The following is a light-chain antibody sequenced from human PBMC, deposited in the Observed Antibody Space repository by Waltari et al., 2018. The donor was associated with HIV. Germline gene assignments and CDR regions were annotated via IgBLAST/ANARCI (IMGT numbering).Light chain of an antibody. CDR1: QSVGSY. CDR3: QQRRSWPIT. J-gene: IGKJ5*01. V-gene: IGKV3-11*01. CDR2: DAS. Sequence: DIMLTQSPATLSLSPGGGATLSCRASQSVGSYLAWYQHKPGQAPRLLISDASNRATGIPARFSGGGSGTDFTLTISSLEPDDFALYYCQQRRSWPITFGQGTRIEIK.